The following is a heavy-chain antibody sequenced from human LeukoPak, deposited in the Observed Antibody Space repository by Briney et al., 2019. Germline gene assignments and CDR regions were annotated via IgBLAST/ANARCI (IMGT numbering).Heavy chain of an antibody. V-gene: IGHV1-8*01. CDR3: ASGDDSSGYYYAYDY. CDR1: GYTFTSYD. Sequence: ASVKVSCKASGYTFTSYDINWVRQATGQGLEWMGWMNPNSGNTGYAQKFQGRVTMTRNTSISTAYMELGSLRSEDTAVYYRASGDDSSGYYYAYDYWGQGTLVTVSS. D-gene: IGHD3-22*01. J-gene: IGHJ4*02. CDR2: MNPNSGNT.